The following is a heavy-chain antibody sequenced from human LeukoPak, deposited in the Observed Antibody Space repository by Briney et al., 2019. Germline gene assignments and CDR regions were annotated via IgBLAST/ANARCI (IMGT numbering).Heavy chain of an antibody. CDR3: AREAAAGLQFDY. Sequence: ASVKVSCKSSGYTFTGYYMHWVRQAPAQELEWMGWIKHKRGGTNCAQKFQGRVTMTTHSSISTAYMELSRLRSDDTVVYYCAREAAAGLQFDYWGQGTLVTVSS. CDR2: IKHKRGGT. D-gene: IGHD6-13*01. V-gene: IGHV1-2*02. CDR1: GYTFTGYY. J-gene: IGHJ4*02.